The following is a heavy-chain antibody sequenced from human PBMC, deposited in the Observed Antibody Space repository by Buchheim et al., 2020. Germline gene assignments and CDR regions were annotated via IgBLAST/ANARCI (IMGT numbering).Heavy chain of an antibody. CDR2: IWYDGSNK. J-gene: IGHJ6*02. Sequence: QVQLVESGGGVVQPGRSLRLSCAASGFTFSSYGMHWVRQAPGKGLAWVAVIWYDGSNKYYADSVKGRFTISRDNSKNTLYLQMNSLRAEDTAVYYCARSRQWLVYYGMDVWGQGTT. V-gene: IGHV3-33*01. CDR3: ARSRQWLVYYGMDV. D-gene: IGHD6-19*01. CDR1: GFTFSSYG.